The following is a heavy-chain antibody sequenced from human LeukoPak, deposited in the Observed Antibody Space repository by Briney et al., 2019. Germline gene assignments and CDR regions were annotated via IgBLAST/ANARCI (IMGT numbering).Heavy chain of an antibody. CDR3: HGHGPIY. D-gene: IGHD2-2*02. V-gene: IGHV3-30-3*01. J-gene: IGHJ4*02. Sequence: GGSLRLSCAASGFTFSSYAMHWVRQAPGKGLEWVAVISYDGSNEYYADSVKGRFTIYRDNSKNTLYLQMNSLRAEDTAVYYCHGHGPIYWGQGTLVTVSS. CDR1: GFTFSSYA. CDR2: ISYDGSNE.